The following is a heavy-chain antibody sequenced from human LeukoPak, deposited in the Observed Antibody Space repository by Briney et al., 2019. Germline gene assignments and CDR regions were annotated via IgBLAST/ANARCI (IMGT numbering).Heavy chain of an antibody. CDR2: ISSSSSTI. CDR1: GFIVSSIY. Sequence: GGSLRLSCAASGFIVSSIYISWVRQAPGKGLEWVSYISSSSSTIYYADSVKGRFTISRDNAKNSLYLQMNSLRDEDTAVYYCARSPVVTAILNWFDPWGQGTLVTVSS. CDR3: ARSPVVTAILNWFDP. J-gene: IGHJ5*02. D-gene: IGHD2-21*02. V-gene: IGHV3-48*02.